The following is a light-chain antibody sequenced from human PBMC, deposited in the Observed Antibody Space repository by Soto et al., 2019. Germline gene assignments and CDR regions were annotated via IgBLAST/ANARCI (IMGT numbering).Light chain of an antibody. CDR1: QGISSY. Sequence: AIRMTQFPSSFSSSTGDRVTITCRSSQGISSYLAWYQKKPGKAPQLLIYAASTLQSGVPSRFSGSGSGTDFSLTLSCLQSEDFTTYFRRLYYSYLHIFAQGTELEIK. CDR3: RLYYSYLHI. CDR2: AAS. V-gene: IGKV1-8*01. J-gene: IGKJ2*01.